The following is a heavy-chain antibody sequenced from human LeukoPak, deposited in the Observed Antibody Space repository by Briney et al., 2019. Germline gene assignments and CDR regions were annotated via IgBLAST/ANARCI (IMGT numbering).Heavy chain of an antibody. J-gene: IGHJ4*02. V-gene: IGHV3-30*03. D-gene: IGHD5-18*01. CDR1: GFTFSSYG. CDR3: AWGYSYGEGGFDY. Sequence: PGRSLRLSCAASGFTFSSYGMHWVRQAPGKGLEWVAVISYDGSNKYYADSVKGRFTISRDNSKNTLYLQMNSLRAEDTAVYYCAWGYSYGEGGFDYWGQGPLVTVSS. CDR2: ISYDGSNK.